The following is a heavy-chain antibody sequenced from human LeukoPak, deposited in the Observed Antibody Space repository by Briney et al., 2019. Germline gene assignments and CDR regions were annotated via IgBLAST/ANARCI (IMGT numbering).Heavy chain of an antibody. CDR3: ARDLGIAAAGTQHTFDI. V-gene: IGHV3-11*05. J-gene: IGHJ3*02. CDR1: GFTFSSHW. CDR2: ISSSSSYT. D-gene: IGHD6-13*01. Sequence: GGSLRLSCVASGFTFSSHWMHWVRQAPGKGLEWVSYISSSSSYTNYADSVKGRFTISRDNAKNSLYLQMNSLRAEDTAVYYCARDLGIAAAGTQHTFDIWGQGTMVTVSS.